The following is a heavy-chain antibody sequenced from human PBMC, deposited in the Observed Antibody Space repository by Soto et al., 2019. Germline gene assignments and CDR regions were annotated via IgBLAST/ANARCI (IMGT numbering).Heavy chain of an antibody. CDR2: ISETGIQT. D-gene: IGHD2-2*01. J-gene: IGHJ6*02. CDR3: ARDRREYCRSATCYDFGLDV. CDR1: GFKISNYA. Sequence: PGGSLRLSCAASGFKISNYAVSWVRQAPGKGLEWVSGISETGIQTYYAESVKGRFTISKDNSEKKVYLQINSLRAEDTAIYHCARDRREYCRSATCYDFGLDVWGQGTTVTVSS. V-gene: IGHV3-23*01.